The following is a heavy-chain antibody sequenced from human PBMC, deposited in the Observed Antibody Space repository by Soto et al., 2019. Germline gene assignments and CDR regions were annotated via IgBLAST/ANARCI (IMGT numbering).Heavy chain of an antibody. CDR3: ARGEWADRFAT. V-gene: IGHV4-4*02. CDR2: MHHSGSV. CDR1: GDSISNNKW. J-gene: IGHJ5*02. Sequence: SETLSLTCSVSGDSISNNKWWSWVRQPPGKGLEWIGEMHHSGSVHYNASLKSRATISVDKSRNQFSLQLTSVTAADTAVYYCARGEWADRFATWGQGTLVTVSS. D-gene: IGHD1-26*01.